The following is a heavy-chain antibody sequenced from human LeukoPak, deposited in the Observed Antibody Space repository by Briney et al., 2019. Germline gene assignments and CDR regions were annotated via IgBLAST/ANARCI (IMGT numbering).Heavy chain of an antibody. D-gene: IGHD2-2*01. CDR3: ARALNPGYCSSTSCYPNRFDP. J-gene: IGHJ5*02. CDR2: ISSSGSTI. CDR1: GFTFSDYY. Sequence: GGSLRLSCAASGFTFSDYYMSWIRQAPGKGLEWVSYISSSGSTIYYADSVKGRFTISRDNAKNSLYLQMNSLRAEDTAVYYCARALNPGYCSSTSCYPNRFDPWGQGTLVTVSS. V-gene: IGHV3-11*01.